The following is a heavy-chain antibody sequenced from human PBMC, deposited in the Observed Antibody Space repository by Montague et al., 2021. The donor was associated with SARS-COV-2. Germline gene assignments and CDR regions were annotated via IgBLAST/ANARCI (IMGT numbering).Heavy chain of an antibody. CDR2: IDWDDDK. J-gene: IGHJ3*02. V-gene: IGHV2-70*04. D-gene: IGHD3-9*01. Sequence: PALVKPTQTLTLTCTLSGFSLSTSGMRASWIRQPPGKALEWLARIDWDDDKFYSTSLKTRLTISKDTSKNQVVLTMINMDPVDTATYYCARSYYDILTNYYDAFDIWGQGTMVTVSS. CDR3: ARSYYDILTNYYDAFDI. CDR1: GFSLSTSGMR.